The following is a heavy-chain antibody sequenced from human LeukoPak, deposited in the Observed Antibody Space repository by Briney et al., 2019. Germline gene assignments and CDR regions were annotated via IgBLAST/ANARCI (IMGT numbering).Heavy chain of an antibody. J-gene: IGHJ3*02. D-gene: IGHD3-22*01. CDR2: ISWNSGNI. V-gene: IGHV3-9*01. CDR1: GFTFDDYA. Sequence: PGRSLRLSCAASGFTFDDYAMHWVRQAPGKGLEWVSGISWNSGNIGYADSVKGRFTISRDNAKNSLYLQMNSPRAEDTALYYCAKSIIDYDSSGYRSAFDIWGQGTLVTVSS. CDR3: AKSIIDYDSSGYRSAFDI.